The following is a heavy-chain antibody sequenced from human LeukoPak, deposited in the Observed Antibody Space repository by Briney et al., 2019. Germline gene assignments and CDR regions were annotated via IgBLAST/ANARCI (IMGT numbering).Heavy chain of an antibody. Sequence: GRSLRLSCAASGFIFSYIGMHWLRQAPGKGLEWVAVISYDGSKKYYADSVKGRFTISRDNSKNTLYLQMNSLRAEDTAVYYCAKDMRTSMTLVVTRPYYWGQGPLVTVSS. D-gene: IGHD3-22*01. CDR2: ISYDGSKK. CDR3: AKDMRTSMTLVVTRPYY. V-gene: IGHV3-30*18. CDR1: GFIFSYIG. J-gene: IGHJ4*02.